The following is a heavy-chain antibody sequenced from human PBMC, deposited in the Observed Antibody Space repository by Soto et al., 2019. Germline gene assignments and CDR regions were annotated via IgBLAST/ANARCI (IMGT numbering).Heavy chain of an antibody. Sequence: PGGSLRLSCVASGFTFSPYGMNWVRQAPGKGLEWVSYISSSGSTIYYADSVRGRFTVSRDNAKNTLYLEMNGLRDEDTAVYYCARDRSTIFGVVTPIDYWGQGTLVTVSS. D-gene: IGHD3-3*01. CDR2: ISSSGSTI. CDR1: GFTFSPYG. J-gene: IGHJ4*02. CDR3: ARDRSTIFGVVTPIDY. V-gene: IGHV3-48*02.